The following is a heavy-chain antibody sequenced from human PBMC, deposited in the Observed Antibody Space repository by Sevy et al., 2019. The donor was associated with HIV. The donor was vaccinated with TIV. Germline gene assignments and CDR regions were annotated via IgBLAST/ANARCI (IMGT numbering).Heavy chain of an antibody. CDR1: GGSISSYY. CDR3: ARAIRNYYDILTGYYKPGAFDI. J-gene: IGHJ3*02. CDR2: IYYSGST. V-gene: IGHV4-59*01. Sequence: SETLSLTCTVSGGSISSYYWSWIRQPPGKGLEWIGYIYYSGSTNYNPSLKSRVTISVGTSKNQFSLKLSSVTAADTAVYYCARAIRNYYDILTGYYKPGAFDIWGQGTMVTVSS. D-gene: IGHD3-9*01.